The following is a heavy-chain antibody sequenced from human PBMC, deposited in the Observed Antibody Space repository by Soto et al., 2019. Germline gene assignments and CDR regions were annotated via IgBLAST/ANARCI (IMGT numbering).Heavy chain of an antibody. CDR3: ARGGGYSYGTNDAFDI. V-gene: IGHV3-30*02. D-gene: IGHD5-18*01. J-gene: IGHJ3*02. CDR1: GFAFTTFA. Sequence: GGSLRLSCEASGFAFTTFAMHWVRQPPGKGLEWLAIIWYDGSNIFYGDSVKGRFTISRDNTRNTLYLQMNSLRDEDTAVYYCARGGGYSYGTNDAFDIWGQGTMVTVSS. CDR2: IWYDGSNI.